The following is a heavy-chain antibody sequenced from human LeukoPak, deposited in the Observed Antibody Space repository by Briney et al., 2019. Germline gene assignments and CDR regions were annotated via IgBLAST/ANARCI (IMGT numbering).Heavy chain of an antibody. CDR2: ISSGSSIR. D-gene: IGHD6-19*01. Sequence: GASLRLSCVASGFSFSNYRMNCVRQAPGKGLECISDISSGSSIRNYADSVMGRFTISRDDAKNPLYLQMNSLTAEDTAVYYCGRWNDRNGWFYDYWGQGTLVTVSS. J-gene: IGHJ4*02. CDR1: GFSFSNYR. CDR3: GRWNDRNGWFYDY. V-gene: IGHV3-48*04.